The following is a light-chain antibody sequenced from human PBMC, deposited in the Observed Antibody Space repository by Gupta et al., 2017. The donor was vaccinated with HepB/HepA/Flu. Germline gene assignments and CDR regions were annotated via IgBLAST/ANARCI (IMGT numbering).Light chain of an antibody. V-gene: IGKV4-1*01. J-gene: IGKJ4*01. CDR3: QQYYYKPLT. CDR2: WAS. CDR1: QSILYSANNKNY. Sequence: DIVMTQSPDSLAVSLGERATINCKSSQSILYSANNKNYLAWYQQKPGQPPKLLIDWASTRESGVPDRFSGSGSGTDFTLTISSLQAEDAAVYFCQQYYYKPLTFHGGTKAEIK.